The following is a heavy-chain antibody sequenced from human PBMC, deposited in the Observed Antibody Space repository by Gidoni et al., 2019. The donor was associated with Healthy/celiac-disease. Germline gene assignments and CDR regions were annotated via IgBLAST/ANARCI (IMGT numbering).Heavy chain of an antibody. Sequence: EVQLLESGGGLVQPGGSLRLSCAASGFTFSSYAMSWVRQAPGKGLEWVSAISGSGGSTYYADSVKGRFTISRDNSKNTLYLQMNSLRAEDTAVYYCAKDSGDYSYYYYYGMDVWGQGTTVTVSS. J-gene: IGHJ6*02. D-gene: IGHD4-4*01. CDR2: ISGSGGST. CDR3: AKDSGDYSYYYYYGMDV. V-gene: IGHV3-23*01. CDR1: GFTFSSYA.